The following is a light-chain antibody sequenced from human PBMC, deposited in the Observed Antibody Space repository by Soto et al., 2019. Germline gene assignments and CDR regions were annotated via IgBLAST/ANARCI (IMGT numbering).Light chain of an antibody. Sequence: EIVMTQSPATLSVSPGERATLSCRSSPSVSSNLAWYPQTPGQAPRILIYGASTRATGIPARFSGSGSGTEFTLTISSLQSEDFAVYYCQQYNNWPPWTFGQGTKVEIK. J-gene: IGKJ1*01. CDR1: PSVSSN. CDR3: QQYNNWPPWT. V-gene: IGKV3-15*01. CDR2: GAS.